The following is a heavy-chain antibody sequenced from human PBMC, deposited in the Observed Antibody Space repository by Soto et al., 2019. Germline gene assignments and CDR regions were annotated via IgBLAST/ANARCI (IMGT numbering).Heavy chain of an antibody. J-gene: IGHJ4*02. D-gene: IGHD5-12*01. CDR1: GFTFSSYA. CDR2: ISSNGGST. V-gene: IGHV3-64*01. CDR3: ARGGRGYEFDY. Sequence: EVQLVESGGGSVQPGGSLRLSCAASGFTFSSYAVHWVRQAPGKGLECVSVISSNGGSTYYANSVKGRFTISRDNSKNTLYLQMGSLRAEDMAVYYCARGGRGYEFDYWGQGTLVTVSS.